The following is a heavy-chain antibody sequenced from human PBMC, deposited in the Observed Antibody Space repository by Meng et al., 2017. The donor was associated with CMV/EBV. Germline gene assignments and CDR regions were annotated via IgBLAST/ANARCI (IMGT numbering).Heavy chain of an antibody. J-gene: IGHJ4*02. CDR3: ARGPEVDYGDYVGLDY. CDR2: IYTSGST. V-gene: IGHV4-4*07. Sequence: VQLPGSVPGLVKPSQTPSLTCTVSGGSISSYYGSWIRQPAGKGLEWIGRIYTSGSTNYNPSLKSRVTMSVDTSKNQFSLKLSSVTAADTAVYYCARGPEVDYGDYVGLDYWGQGTLVTVSS. CDR1: GGSISSYY. D-gene: IGHD4-17*01.